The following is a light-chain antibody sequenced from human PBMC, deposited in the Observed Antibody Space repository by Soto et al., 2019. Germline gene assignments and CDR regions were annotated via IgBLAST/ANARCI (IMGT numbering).Light chain of an antibody. V-gene: IGKV3-20*01. Sequence: EIVLTQSPGTLSLSPGERATLSCRASQSVSRSYLAWYHQKPGQAPRLLIYGASSRATGIPDRFSGSGSGTDFTLTISRLEPEDFAVYYCQQCGGSPKTFGQGTKVEIK. CDR1: QSVSRSY. CDR3: QQCGGSPKT. CDR2: GAS. J-gene: IGKJ1*01.